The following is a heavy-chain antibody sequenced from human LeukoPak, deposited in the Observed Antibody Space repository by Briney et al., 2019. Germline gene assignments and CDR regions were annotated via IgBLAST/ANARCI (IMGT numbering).Heavy chain of an antibody. Sequence: SETLSLTCTVSGGSISSYYWSWIRQPPGKGLEWGGYIYYGGSTNYNPSLNNRATISVDTPKNQFALKLSSVTAADTAVYYCARAKGDLYSSSWYRSYYFDYWGQGTLVTVSS. D-gene: IGHD6-13*01. CDR1: GGSISSYY. J-gene: IGHJ4*02. CDR2: IYYGGST. CDR3: ARAKGDLYSSSWYRSYYFDY. V-gene: IGHV4-59*01.